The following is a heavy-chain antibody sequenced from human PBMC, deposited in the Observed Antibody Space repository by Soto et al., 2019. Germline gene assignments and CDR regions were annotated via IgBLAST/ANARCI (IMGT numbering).Heavy chain of an antibody. V-gene: IGHV1-3*01. CDR3: ARDGIVDDSSGYKPFDY. J-gene: IGHJ4*02. Sequence: VASVKVSCKASGYTFTSYAMHWVRQAPGQRLEWMGWINAGNGNTKYSQKFQGRVTITRDTSASTAYMELSSLRSEDTAVYYCARDGIVDDSSGYKPFDYWGQGTLVTVSS. CDR1: GYTFTSYA. CDR2: INAGNGNT. D-gene: IGHD3-22*01.